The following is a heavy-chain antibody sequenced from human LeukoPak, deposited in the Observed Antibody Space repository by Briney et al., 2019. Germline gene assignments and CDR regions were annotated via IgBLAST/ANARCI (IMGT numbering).Heavy chain of an antibody. D-gene: IGHD3-9*01. CDR1: GFTFSDSA. CDR2: IRTQANNDAT. V-gene: IGHV3-73*01. J-gene: IGHJ4*02. Sequence: PGGSLRLSCAASGFTFSDSAMHWVREASGKGLEWLGRIRTQANNDATAYGASVKGRFIISRDDSRNTAYLQMNSLKTEDPAVYYCAGDYNSLTGLNYWGQGTLVTVSS. CDR3: AGDYNSLTGLNY.